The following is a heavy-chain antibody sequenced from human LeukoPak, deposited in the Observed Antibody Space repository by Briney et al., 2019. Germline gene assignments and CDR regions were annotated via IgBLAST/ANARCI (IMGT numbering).Heavy chain of an antibody. V-gene: IGHV4-59*01. CDR3: ARGQTGYPYYFDY. CDR2: IYYSGST. Sequence: PSETLSLTCTVSGGSISSYYWSWIRQPPGKGLEWIGYIYYSGSTNYNPSLKSRVTILVDTSKNQFSLKLSSVTAADTAVYYCARGQTGYPYYFDYWGQGTLVTVSS. J-gene: IGHJ4*02. CDR1: GGSISSYY. D-gene: IGHD3-9*01.